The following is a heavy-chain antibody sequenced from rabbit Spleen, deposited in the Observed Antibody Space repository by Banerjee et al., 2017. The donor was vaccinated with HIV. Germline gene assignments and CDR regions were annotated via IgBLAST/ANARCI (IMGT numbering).Heavy chain of an antibody. CDR1: GIDFNNYG. CDR2: IDLLFGTT. Sequence: QEQLVESGGGLVTLGGSLKLSCKASGIDFNNYGISWVRQAPGKGLEWIAYIDLLFGTTYYANWVNGRFTISSHNAQNTLYLQLNSLTAADTATYFCVREAGYGGYGDANLWGPGTLVTVS. CDR3: VREAGYGGYGDANL. D-gene: IGHD6-1*01. J-gene: IGHJ4*01. V-gene: IGHV1S47*01.